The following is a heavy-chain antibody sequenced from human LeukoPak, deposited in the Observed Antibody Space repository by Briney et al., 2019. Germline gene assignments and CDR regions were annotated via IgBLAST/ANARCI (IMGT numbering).Heavy chain of an antibody. CDR1: GFTFSNAW. Sequence: GGSLRGSCAASGFTFSNAWMSWVRQAPGKGLEWVGRIKSKTDGGTTDYAAPVKGRFTISRDDSKNTLYLQMNSLKTEDTAVYYCTPWTYYYDSSGYHLFDYWGQGTLVTVSS. CDR2: IKSKTDGGTT. D-gene: IGHD3-22*01. CDR3: TPWTYYYDSSGYHLFDY. V-gene: IGHV3-15*01. J-gene: IGHJ4*02.